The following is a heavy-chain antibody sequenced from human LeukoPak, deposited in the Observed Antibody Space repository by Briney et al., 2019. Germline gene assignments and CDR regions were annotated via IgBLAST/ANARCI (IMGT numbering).Heavy chain of an antibody. J-gene: IGHJ4*02. Sequence: SETLSLTCTVSGGSISSYYWSWIRQPAGKGLEWIGRIYTGGSTNYNPSLKSRVTMSVDTSKNQFSLKLSSVTAADTAVYYCARDSLAIAAAGSGFDYWGQGTLVTVSS. CDR3: ARDSLAIAAAGSGFDY. CDR2: IYTGGST. V-gene: IGHV4-4*07. CDR1: GGSISSYY. D-gene: IGHD6-13*01.